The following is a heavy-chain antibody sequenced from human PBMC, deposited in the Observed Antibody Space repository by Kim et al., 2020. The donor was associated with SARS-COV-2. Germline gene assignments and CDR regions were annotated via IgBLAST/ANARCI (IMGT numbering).Heavy chain of an antibody. CDR1: GFTFSSHW. V-gene: IGHV3-74*01. CDR3: TRRQFTSGWYYFDY. CDR2: INSDGSTI. Sequence: GGSLRLSCAASGFTFSSHWMHWVRQAPGKGLVWVSRINSDGSTISYADSVKGRFTISRDNAKNTLYLQMNSLRAEDTAVYYCTRRQFTSGWYYFDYWGQG. J-gene: IGHJ4*02. D-gene: IGHD6-19*01.